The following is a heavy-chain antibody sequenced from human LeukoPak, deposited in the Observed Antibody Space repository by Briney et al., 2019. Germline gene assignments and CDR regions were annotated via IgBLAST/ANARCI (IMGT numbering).Heavy chain of an antibody. V-gene: IGHV4-34*01. Sequence: SETLSLTCAVYGGSFSGYYWSWIRQPPGKGLEWIGEINHSGSTNYNPSLKSRVTISVDTPKNQFSLKLSSVTAADTAVYYCARRGGIAARRRAWFDPWGQGTLVTVSS. J-gene: IGHJ5*02. CDR2: INHSGST. CDR3: ARRGGIAARRRAWFDP. D-gene: IGHD6-6*01. CDR1: GGSFSGYY.